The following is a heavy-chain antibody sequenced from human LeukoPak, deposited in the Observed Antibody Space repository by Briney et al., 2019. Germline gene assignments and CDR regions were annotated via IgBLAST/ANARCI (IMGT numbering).Heavy chain of an antibody. V-gene: IGHV4-59*01. CDR1: GGSITSSY. Sequence: SETLSVTRTVSGGSITSSYWSWIRQSPGKGLEWIGYIHYTGSTNYNPSLKSRVTMLIDTSKNQFSLKLSSVTAADTAVYYCARGRYSAGDNWFDPWGQGTLVTVSS. CDR2: IHYTGST. J-gene: IGHJ5*01. D-gene: IGHD3-9*01. CDR3: ARGRYSAGDNWFDP.